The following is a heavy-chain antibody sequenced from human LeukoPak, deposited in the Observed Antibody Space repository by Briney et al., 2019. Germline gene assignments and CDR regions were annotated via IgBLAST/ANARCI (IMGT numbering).Heavy chain of an antibody. CDR3: ARRPFGADY. CDR2: ISGGGDNK. J-gene: IGHJ4*02. Sequence: GGSLRLSCAASGFTFSSYAMSWVRQAPGKGLEWVSSISGGGDNKYYTDAVRGRFTISRDNSKNTLYLQMNSLRVEDTAVYYCARRPFGADYWGQGTLVTVSS. CDR1: GFTFSSYA. V-gene: IGHV3-23*01. D-gene: IGHD3-10*01.